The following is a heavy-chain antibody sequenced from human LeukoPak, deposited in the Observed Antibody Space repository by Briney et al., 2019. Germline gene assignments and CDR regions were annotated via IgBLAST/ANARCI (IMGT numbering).Heavy chain of an antibody. CDR3: ASDPVEMATIIFDY. CDR2: IIPILGIA. V-gene: IGHV1-69*04. J-gene: IGHJ4*02. Sequence: ASVTVSCKASGGTFSSYAISWVRQAPGQGLEWMGRIIPILGIANYAQEFQGRVTITADKSTSTAYMERSSLRSEDTAVYYCASDPVEMATIIFDYWGQGTLVTVSS. D-gene: IGHD5-24*01. CDR1: GGTFSSYA.